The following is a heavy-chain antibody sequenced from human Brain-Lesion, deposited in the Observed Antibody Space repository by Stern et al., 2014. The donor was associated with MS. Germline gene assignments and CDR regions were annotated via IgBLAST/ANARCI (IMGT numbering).Heavy chain of an antibody. Sequence: VQLVESGAEVKKPGASVKVSCKTSGYIFTGYYIHWVRQAPGQGLEWMAWINPTTGGTKYAQQFQGSITMSRDTSISTAYVELSSLTSDCTAVYYCARDQRGITIFGVVTDYYYLGMDVWGQGTTVPVSS. CDR1: GYIFTGYY. CDR2: INPTTGGT. V-gene: IGHV1-2*02. D-gene: IGHD3-3*01. CDR3: ARDQRGITIFGVVTDYYYLGMDV. J-gene: IGHJ6*02.